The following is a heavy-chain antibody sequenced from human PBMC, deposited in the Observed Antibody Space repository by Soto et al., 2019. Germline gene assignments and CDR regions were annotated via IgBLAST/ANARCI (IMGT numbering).Heavy chain of an antibody. Sequence: EVQLLESGGGLVQPGGSLRLSCVASGFTLSNYAMSWVRQAPGKGLEWVSGIDGDGSAKFADSVKGRLTVSRDNSKNTLYLQMDSLRAEDTAIYYCAKDAVSYNGIYDPFDLWGRGTMVTVSS. CDR3: AKDAVSYNGIYDPFDL. CDR1: GFTLSNYA. V-gene: IGHV3-23*01. J-gene: IGHJ3*01. CDR2: IDGDGSA. D-gene: IGHD1-1*01.